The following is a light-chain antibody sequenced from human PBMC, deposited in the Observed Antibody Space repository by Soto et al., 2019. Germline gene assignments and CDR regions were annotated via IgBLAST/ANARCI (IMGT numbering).Light chain of an antibody. CDR2: AAS. CDR3: QQAKSFTRT. Sequence: DIPMTQSPSSVSASVGLSVPITCLASEDIRTWLAWYQQKPGKPPSLLIYAASTLQSGIPSRFSGSGSGTHFSLIMSSLQPEDLATYYCQQAKSFTRTFGQGTKLDIK. V-gene: IGKV1-12*01. J-gene: IGKJ2*01. CDR1: EDIRTW.